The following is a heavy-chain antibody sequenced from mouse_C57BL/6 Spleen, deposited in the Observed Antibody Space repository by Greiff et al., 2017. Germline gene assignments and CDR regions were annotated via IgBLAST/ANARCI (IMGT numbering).Heavy chain of an antibody. CDR3: ATTVVATRYFDV. Sequence: QVQLQQPGAELVMPGASVKLSCKASGYTFTSYWMHWVKQRPGQGLEWIGEIDPSDSYTNYNQKFKAKSTLTVDKSSTTAYMQLSSLTSEDSAVYYCATTVVATRYFDVWGTGTTVTVSS. V-gene: IGHV1-69*01. J-gene: IGHJ1*03. CDR2: IDPSDSYT. CDR1: GYTFTSYW. D-gene: IGHD1-1*01.